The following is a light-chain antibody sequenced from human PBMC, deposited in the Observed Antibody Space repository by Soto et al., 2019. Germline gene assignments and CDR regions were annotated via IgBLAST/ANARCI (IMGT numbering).Light chain of an antibody. Sequence: EIVLTQSPATLSLSPGERATLSFRSIQSVSSYLAWYQQKRGQAPRFLIYGASSRATGIPDRFSGSGSGTDFTLTISRLEPEDFAVYYCQQYGRSPTTFGQGTKVDIK. CDR2: GAS. V-gene: IGKV3-20*01. CDR1: QSVSSY. J-gene: IGKJ1*01. CDR3: QQYGRSPTT.